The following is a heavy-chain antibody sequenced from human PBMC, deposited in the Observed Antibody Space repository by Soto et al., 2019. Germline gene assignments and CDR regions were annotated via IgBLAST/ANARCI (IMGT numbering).Heavy chain of an antibody. CDR1: GFTFSSYA. CDR3: AKGIVRASYDAFDI. CDR2: ISGSGGIT. Sequence: GGSLRLSCAASGFTFSSYAMSWVRQAPEKGLDWVSAISGSGGITYYPGSVKGRFTISRDNSNNTLYLQMNSLRAEDTAVYYCAKGIVRASYDAFDIWGQGTMVTVSS. D-gene: IGHD1-26*01. J-gene: IGHJ3*02. V-gene: IGHV3-23*01.